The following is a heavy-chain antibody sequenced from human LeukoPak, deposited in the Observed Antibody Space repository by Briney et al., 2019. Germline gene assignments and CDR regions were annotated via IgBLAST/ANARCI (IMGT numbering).Heavy chain of an antibody. CDR1: GGSISSYY. J-gene: IGHJ6*02. CDR3: ARHVTGSGSYNYYYYGMDV. D-gene: IGHD3-10*01. V-gene: IGHV4-59*08. Sequence: SETLSLTCTVSGGSISSYYWSWIRQPPGKGLEWIGYNYYSGSTNYNPSLKSRVTISVDTSKNQFSLKLSSVTAADTAVYYCARHVTGSGSYNYYYYGMDVWGQGTTVTVSS. CDR2: NYYSGST.